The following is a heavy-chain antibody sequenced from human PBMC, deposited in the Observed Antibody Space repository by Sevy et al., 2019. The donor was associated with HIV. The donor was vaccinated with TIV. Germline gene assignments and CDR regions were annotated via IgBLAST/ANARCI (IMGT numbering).Heavy chain of an antibody. D-gene: IGHD3-22*01. J-gene: IGHJ5*02. V-gene: IGHV4-59*01. CDR2: IHYSRST. CDR1: GGSISTYY. CDR3: ASGAYYDSSIYSGGWFDP. Sequence: ETLSLTCTVSGGSISTYYWTWIRQPPGRGLEWIGYIHYSRSTNYNPSLKSRVTISLDTSKNQFSLKLRSVTAADTAVYYCASGAYYDSSIYSGGWFDPWGQGTLVTVSS.